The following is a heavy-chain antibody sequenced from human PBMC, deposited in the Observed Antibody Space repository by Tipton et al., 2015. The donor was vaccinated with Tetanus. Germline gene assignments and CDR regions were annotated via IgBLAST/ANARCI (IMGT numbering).Heavy chain of an antibody. CDR3: AKEALGVLDV. Sequence: SLRLSCAASGFTSRTYWMNWIRQAPGKGLAWVSRVRSDGSNTIYADSVKGRFTISRDTAKNTLWLQLNSLRGDDTAIYYCAKEALGVLDVWGKGTPVTVSP. J-gene: IGHJ6*04. CDR2: VRSDGSNT. CDR1: GFTSRTYW. V-gene: IGHV3-74*01.